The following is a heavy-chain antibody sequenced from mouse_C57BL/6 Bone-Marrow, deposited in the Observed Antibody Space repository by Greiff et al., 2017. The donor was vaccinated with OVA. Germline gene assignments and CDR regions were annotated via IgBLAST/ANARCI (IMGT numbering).Heavy chain of an antibody. D-gene: IGHD2-5*01. CDR3: ARETAYYSNYGFAY. CDR2: IFPGSGST. J-gene: IGHJ3*01. CDR1: GYTFTDYY. Sequence: QVQLQQSGPELVKPGASVKISCKASGYTFTDYYINWVKQRPGQGLEWIGWIFPGSGSTYYNEKFKGKAPFTVDKSSSTAYMLLSSLTSEDSAVYFCARETAYYSNYGFAYWGQGTLVTVSA. V-gene: IGHV1-75*01.